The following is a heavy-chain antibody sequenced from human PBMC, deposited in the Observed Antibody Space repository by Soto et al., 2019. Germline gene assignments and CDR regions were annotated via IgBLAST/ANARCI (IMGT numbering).Heavy chain of an antibody. CDR1: GFTFSSYS. J-gene: IGHJ6*02. V-gene: IGHV3-48*02. Sequence: EVQLVESGGGLVQPGGSLRLSCAASGFTFSSYSMNWVRQAPGKGLEWVSYISSSSSTIYYADSVKGRFTISRDNAKNSLYLQMNSLRDEDTAVYYCARESLGYEGALYGMDVWGQGTTVTVSS. CDR2: ISSSSSTI. D-gene: IGHD5-12*01. CDR3: ARESLGYEGALYGMDV.